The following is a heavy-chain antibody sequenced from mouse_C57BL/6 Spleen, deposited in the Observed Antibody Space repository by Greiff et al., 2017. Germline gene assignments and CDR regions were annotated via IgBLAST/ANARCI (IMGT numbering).Heavy chain of an antibody. D-gene: IGHD2-12*01. J-gene: IGHJ3*01. CDR3: ARHEMAYYSPWFAY. V-gene: IGHV1-62-2*01. CDR1: GYTFTEYT. Sequence: VKVVESGAELVKPGASVKLSCKASGYTFTEYTIHWVKQRSGQGLEWIGWFYPGSGSIKYNEKFKDKATLTADKSSSTVYMELSRLTSEDSAVYFCARHEMAYYSPWFAYWGQGTLVTVSA. CDR2: FYPGSGSI.